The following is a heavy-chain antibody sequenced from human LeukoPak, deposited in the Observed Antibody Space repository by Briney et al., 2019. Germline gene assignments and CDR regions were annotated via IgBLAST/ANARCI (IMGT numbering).Heavy chain of an antibody. D-gene: IGHD3-10*01. CDR2: LSGSGGAT. J-gene: IGHJ2*01. Sequence: GGSLRLSCAASGFTVSSNYMTWVRQAPGKGLEWVSILSGSGGATYYADSVKGRFTISRDNSENTLFLQMNNLGAEDTAVYYCAKKRVITTPDAIDWYFDLWGRGTLVTVSS. CDR1: GFTVSSNY. V-gene: IGHV3-23*01. CDR3: AKKRVITTPDAIDWYFDL.